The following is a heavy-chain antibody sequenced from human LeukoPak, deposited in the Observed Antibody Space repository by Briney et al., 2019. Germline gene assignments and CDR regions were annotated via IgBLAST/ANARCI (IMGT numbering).Heavy chain of an antibody. D-gene: IGHD2-8*01. CDR3: AKDRSCTNDICHGDFDY. V-gene: IGHV3-23*01. J-gene: IGHJ4*02. Sequence: GGSLRLSCAASGFTFSSYAVSWVRQAPGKGLEWVSSISGSGGSTYSADSVKGRFTISRDNSKNTLYLQMNSLRAEDTALYYCAKDRSCTNDICHGDFDYWGQGTLGTVSP. CDR2: ISGSGGST. CDR1: GFTFSSYA.